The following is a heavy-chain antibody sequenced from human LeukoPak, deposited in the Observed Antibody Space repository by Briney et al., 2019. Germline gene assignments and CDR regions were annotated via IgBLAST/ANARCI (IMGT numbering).Heavy chain of an antibody. D-gene: IGHD1-1*01. CDR3: ARHRNWRTFDY. Sequence: SETLSLTCSVSGGSISSRGYYWGWIRQPPGKGLEWIGSIYYSGSTYYNPSLESRVTISVDTSKNQFSLKLGSVTAADTAVFYCARHRNWRTFDYWGQGTLVTVFS. CDR2: IYYSGST. CDR1: GGSISSRGYY. V-gene: IGHV4-39*01. J-gene: IGHJ4*02.